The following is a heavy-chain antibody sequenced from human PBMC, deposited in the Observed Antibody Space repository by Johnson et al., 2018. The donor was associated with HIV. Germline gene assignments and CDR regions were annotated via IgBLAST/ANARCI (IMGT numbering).Heavy chain of an antibody. J-gene: IGHJ3*02. CDR1: GFTFSTYV. D-gene: IGHD1-1*01. V-gene: IGHV3-23*04. Sequence: VQLVESGVGVVQPGRSLRLSCAASGFTFSTYVMTWVRQAPGKGLEWVSVISNSGHATYYADSVKGRFTISRDNSKNTLYLQMSSLRAEDTAVYYCARGGIIHDAFDIWCQGTMVTVSS. CDR2: ISNSGHAT. CDR3: ARGGIIHDAFDI.